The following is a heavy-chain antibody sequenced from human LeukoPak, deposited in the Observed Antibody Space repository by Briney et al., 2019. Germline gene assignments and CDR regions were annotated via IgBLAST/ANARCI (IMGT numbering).Heavy chain of an antibody. CDR3: ARSDYCTNGVCYTPFDY. CDR1: GGTFSSYA. V-gene: IGHV1-69*04. Sequence: SVKVSCKASGGTFSSYAISWVRQAPGQGLEWMGRIIPILGIANYAQKFQGRVTITADKSTSTAYMELSSLRSEVTAVYYCARSDYCTNGVCYTPFDYWGQGTLVTVSS. CDR2: IIPILGIA. J-gene: IGHJ4*02. D-gene: IGHD2-8*01.